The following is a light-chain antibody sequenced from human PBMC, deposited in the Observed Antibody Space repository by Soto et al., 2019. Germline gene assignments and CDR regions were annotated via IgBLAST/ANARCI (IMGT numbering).Light chain of an antibody. V-gene: IGKV1-5*03. CDR3: QQYDSNPLT. Sequence: DIQMTHSPSTLSASVGDRVIITCRASQSISAWLAWYQQKPGKAPKLLINKASNLQSGVPSRFSGSGSGTEFTLTISGLQPDDFATYYCQQYDSNPLTFGGGTKVEI. CDR2: KAS. J-gene: IGKJ4*01. CDR1: QSISAW.